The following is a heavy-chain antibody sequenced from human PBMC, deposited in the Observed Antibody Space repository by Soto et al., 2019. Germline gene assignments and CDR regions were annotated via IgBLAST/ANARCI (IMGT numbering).Heavy chain of an antibody. CDR3: ARGGAARLDYYYGMDV. J-gene: IGHJ6*02. V-gene: IGHV4-34*01. D-gene: IGHD6-6*01. CDR1: GGFFSGYY. Sequence: LALTCAVYGGFFSGYYWSWIRQPPGKGLEWIGEINHSGSTNYNPSLKSRVTISVDTSKNQFSLKLSSVTAADTAVYYCARGGAARLDYYYGMDVWGQGTTVTVSS. CDR2: INHSGST.